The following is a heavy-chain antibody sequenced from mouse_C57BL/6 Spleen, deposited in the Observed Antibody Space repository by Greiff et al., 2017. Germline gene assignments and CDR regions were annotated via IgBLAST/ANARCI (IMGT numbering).Heavy chain of an antibody. CDR2: INYDGSST. Sequence: DVMLVESEGGLVQPGSSMKLSCTASGFTFSDYYMAWVRQVPEKGLEWVANINYDGSSTYYMDSLKSRFIISGDNAKNILYLQMSSLKSEDTATYYCARDRYYGALDDWGQGTTLTVAS. J-gene: IGHJ2*01. V-gene: IGHV5-16*01. D-gene: IGHD1-1*01. CDR1: GFTFSDYY. CDR3: ARDRYYGALDD.